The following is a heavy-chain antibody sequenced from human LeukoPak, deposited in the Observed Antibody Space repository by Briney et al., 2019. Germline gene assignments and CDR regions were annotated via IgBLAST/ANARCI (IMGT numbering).Heavy chain of an antibody. D-gene: IGHD2-2*01. Sequence: GRSLRLSCAASGFTFNNFGMHWVRQAPGKGLEWVAIIWDDGSKEYYADSVKGRFTISRDNSKNTLYLQMNSLRAEDTAVYYCAKEARLGVVVVPAAIHANSDYWGQGTLVTVSS. CDR3: AKEARLGVVVVPAAIHANSDY. V-gene: IGHV3-33*06. J-gene: IGHJ4*02. CDR1: GFTFNNFG. CDR2: IWDDGSKE.